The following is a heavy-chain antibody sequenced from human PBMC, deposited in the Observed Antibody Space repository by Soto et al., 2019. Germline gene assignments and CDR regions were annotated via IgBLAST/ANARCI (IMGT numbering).Heavy chain of an antibody. D-gene: IGHD5-12*01. CDR2: IFSSGST. V-gene: IGHV4-4*07. Sequence: TCTVSGGSIHTFYWSWVRQPAGKGLEWIGRIFSSGSTSFNPSLESRVAMSVDTSKNHFSLNLSSVTAADMAVYYCAREGSYSAYNFAHGIQLWSFDFWGQGALVTVS. CDR1: GGSIHTFY. CDR3: AREGSYSAYNFAHGIQLWSFDF. J-gene: IGHJ4*02.